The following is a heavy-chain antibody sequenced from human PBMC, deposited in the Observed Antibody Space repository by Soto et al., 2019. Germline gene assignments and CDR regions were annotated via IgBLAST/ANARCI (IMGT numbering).Heavy chain of an antibody. D-gene: IGHD2-21*01. Sequence: QVQLVESGGGVAQPGRSLRLSCAASGFTFSSYGMHWVRQAPGKGLEWVAFIWNDGGNTSYADSVKGRFTISRDNSKNTLYLQMTSLIAEATARYYCARDGDVSTGFGKEYWGRGALVGVAS. CDR2: IWNDGGNT. V-gene: IGHV3-33*01. CDR1: GFTFSSYG. CDR3: ARDGDVSTGFGKEY. J-gene: IGHJ4*02.